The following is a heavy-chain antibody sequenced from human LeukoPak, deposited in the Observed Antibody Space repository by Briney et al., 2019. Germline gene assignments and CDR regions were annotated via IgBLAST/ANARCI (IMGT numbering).Heavy chain of an antibody. CDR3: ARVSGYDWESFYDY. J-gene: IGHJ4*02. CDR1: GGSISSYY. V-gene: IGHV4-59*01. D-gene: IGHD5-12*01. Sequence: SSETLSLTCTVSGGSISSYYWSWIRQPPGKGLEWIGYIYYSGSTNYNPSLKSRVTISVDTSKNQFSLKLNSVAAADTAVYYCARVSGYDWESFYDYWGQGTLVTVSS. CDR2: IYYSGST.